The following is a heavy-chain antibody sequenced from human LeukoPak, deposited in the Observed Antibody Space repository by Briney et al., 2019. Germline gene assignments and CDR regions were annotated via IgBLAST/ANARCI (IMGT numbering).Heavy chain of an antibody. V-gene: IGHV1-8*01. Sequence: ASVTVSCKASVYTFTIYDINWVRQATGQGGEWMGWMNPNSGNTGYAQKFQGRVTMTRNTSISTAYMELGSLRSEDTAVYYCARGLSGSHLAREYWGQGTLVTVSS. J-gene: IGHJ4*02. CDR3: ARGLSGSHLAREY. CDR1: VYTFTIYD. D-gene: IGHD1-26*01. CDR2: MNPNSGNT.